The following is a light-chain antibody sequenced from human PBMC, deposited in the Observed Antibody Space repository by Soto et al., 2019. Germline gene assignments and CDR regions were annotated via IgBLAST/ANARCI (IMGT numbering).Light chain of an antibody. CDR2: GXS. CDR3: HQRIKWTTT. J-gene: IGKJ5*01. V-gene: IGKV3-11*01. CDR1: XSVSRNY. Sequence: IVFRQSLGTLSLSGGQRAILSCRGVXSVSRNYLGWYEQKPGLPPRXLIAGXSNMATGSPARLSGSGSGTDFPLTISSLEPEYSAIYYFHQRIKWTTTFGQGTRLEI.